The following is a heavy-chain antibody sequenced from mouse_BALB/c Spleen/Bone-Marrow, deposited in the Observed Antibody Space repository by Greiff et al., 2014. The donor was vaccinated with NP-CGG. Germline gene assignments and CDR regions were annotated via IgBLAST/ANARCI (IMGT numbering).Heavy chain of an antibody. J-gene: IGHJ3*01. Sequence: VQLQQSGSDLVKPGASVKMSCKASGYAFTSFVMHWVKQKPGQGLEWIGYINPYNDGTKYNEKFKDKATLSSDKSSSTAYMELSSLTSEDSAVYYCGRRESGTWFAYWGQGTLVTVSA. D-gene: IGHD4-1*01. V-gene: IGHV1-14*01. CDR2: INPYNDGT. CDR1: GYAFTSFV. CDR3: GRRESGTWFAY.